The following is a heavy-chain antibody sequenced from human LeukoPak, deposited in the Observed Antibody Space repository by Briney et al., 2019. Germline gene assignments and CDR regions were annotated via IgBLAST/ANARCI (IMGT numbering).Heavy chain of an antibody. J-gene: IGHJ4*02. V-gene: IGHV4-4*07. CDR1: DGSISNYY. Sequence: PSETLSLTCTVSDGSISNYYWTWIRQPAGKGLEWIGRIYVSASTNYNPSLKSRVTISVDTSKDQFSLKLSSVTAADTAVYYCARDRGGYCSSTSCYTIPEDWGQGTLVTVSS. CDR3: ARDRGGYCSSTSCYTIPED. D-gene: IGHD2-2*02. CDR2: IYVSAST.